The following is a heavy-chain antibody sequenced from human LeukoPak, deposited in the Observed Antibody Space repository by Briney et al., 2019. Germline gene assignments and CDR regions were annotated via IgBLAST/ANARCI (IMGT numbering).Heavy chain of an antibody. CDR3: AKDPRGNYVAWLDP. J-gene: IGHJ5*02. CDR2: ISASGATT. V-gene: IGHV3-23*01. D-gene: IGHD4-11*01. CDR1: GFTVSSNY. Sequence: PGGSLRLSCAASGFTVSSNYMSWVRQAPGRGLEWVSAISASGATTHYTDSVKGRFTISRDNSKNILYLQMNNLRADDTAVYYCAKDPRGNYVAWLDPWGQGALVTVSS.